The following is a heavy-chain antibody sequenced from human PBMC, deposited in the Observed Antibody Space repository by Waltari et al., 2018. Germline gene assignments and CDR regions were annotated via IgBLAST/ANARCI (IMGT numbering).Heavy chain of an antibody. Sequence: QVQLVGSGGGVVQLGQCLRASCAGCGFGFSGFGIPWDSQAPGKGLEWVAIIWFDGSKIYYADAVKGRFTISRDNSRNTVYLQMNSLRPEDSGVYYCARCPDEYNYYYMEVWGRGTTVSVSS. J-gene: IGHJ6*03. CDR1: GFGFSGFG. CDR2: IWFDGSKI. V-gene: IGHV3-33*08. CDR3: ARCPDEYNYYYMEV.